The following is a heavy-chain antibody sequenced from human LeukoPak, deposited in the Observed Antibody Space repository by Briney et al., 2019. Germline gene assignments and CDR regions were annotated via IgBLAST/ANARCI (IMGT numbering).Heavy chain of an antibody. CDR1: GGSFSGYY. V-gene: IGHV4-34*01. J-gene: IGHJ5*02. D-gene: IGHD3-10*01. CDR2: INHSGST. CDR3: ARGPTTMVRVRRNWFDP. Sequence: PSETLSLTYAVYGGSFSGYYWSWIRQPPGKGLEWIGEINHSGSTNYNPSLKSRVTISVDTSKNQFSLKLSSVTAADTAVYYCARGPTTMVRVRRNWFDPWGQGTLVTVSS.